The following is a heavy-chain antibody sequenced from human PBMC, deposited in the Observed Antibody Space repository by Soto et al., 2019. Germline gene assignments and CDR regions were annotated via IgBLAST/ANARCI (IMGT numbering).Heavy chain of an antibody. CDR3: AGLHTYSRGDGAHFQS. Sequence: QVQLQESGPGLVKPSQTLSLTCTVSGGSISSGAYYWSWIRQHPGKGLEWIGYIYYSGSTFYNLSVKIRITISLSTSKSHLSLKLSSVTAADTAVYYSAGLHTYSRGDGAHFQSCGQGTLVTVSS. CDR2: IYYSGST. J-gene: IGHJ1*01. V-gene: IGHV4-31*03. CDR1: GGSISSGAYY. D-gene: IGHD6-13*01.